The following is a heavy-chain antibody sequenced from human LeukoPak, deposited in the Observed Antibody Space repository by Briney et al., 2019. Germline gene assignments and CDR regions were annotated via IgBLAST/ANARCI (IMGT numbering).Heavy chain of an antibody. CDR2: ISAYNGNT. J-gene: IGHJ4*02. CDR1: GYTFTSYG. CDR3: ARDGLTYYDFWSGPGLQQNQNYFDY. D-gene: IGHD3-3*01. Sequence: GASVKVSCKASGYTFTSYGISWVRQAPGQGLEWMGWISAYNGNTNYAQKLQGRVTMTTDTSTSTAYMELRSLRSDDTAVYYCARDGLTYYDFWSGPGLQQNQNYFDYWGQGTLVTVSS. V-gene: IGHV1-18*01.